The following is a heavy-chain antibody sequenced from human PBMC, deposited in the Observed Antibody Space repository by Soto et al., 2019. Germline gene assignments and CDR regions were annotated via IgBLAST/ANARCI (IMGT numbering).Heavy chain of an antibody. J-gene: IGHJ5*02. CDR2: VHYSGNT. CDR1: GYSISSGYH. Sequence: SETLSLTCTVSGYSISSGYHWAWIRQPPGKGLEWLGSVHYSGNTYYNPSLKSRLTISVDKSKNQFSLDLSSVTAADTAVYYCARQDRVVAEGRWFDPWGQGTLVTVSS. CDR3: ARQDRVVAEGRWFDP. V-gene: IGHV4-38-2*02. D-gene: IGHD2-15*01.